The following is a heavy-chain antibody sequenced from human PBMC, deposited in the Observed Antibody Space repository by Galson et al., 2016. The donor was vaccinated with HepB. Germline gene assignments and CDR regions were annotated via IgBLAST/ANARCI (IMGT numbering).Heavy chain of an antibody. D-gene: IGHD6-19*01. CDR3: AREYSSFDY. J-gene: IGHJ4*03. V-gene: IGHV4-59*01. Sequence: SETLSLTCTVSGDSISSYYWHWIRLPTGNGLEWTGYVHNSGYTTYNPSLNGRVTISMDTSKNQFSLKLSSVTAADTAVYYCAREYSSFDYVGHGILVTVSS. CDR1: GDSISSYY. CDR2: VHNSGYT.